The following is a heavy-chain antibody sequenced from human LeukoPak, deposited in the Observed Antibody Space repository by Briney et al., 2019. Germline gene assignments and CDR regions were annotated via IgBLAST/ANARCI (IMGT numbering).Heavy chain of an antibody. Sequence: GGSLRLSCAASGFTFSSYWMTWIRQAPGKGLEWVSAISASGGSTYYTDSVKGRFTISRDNSKNTLYMQINSLRAEDTAVYYCAKDVYGSGSYFGYFDYWGQGTLVTVSS. CDR3: AKDVYGSGSYFGYFDY. D-gene: IGHD3-10*01. J-gene: IGHJ4*02. CDR1: GFTFSSYW. V-gene: IGHV3-23*01. CDR2: ISASGGST.